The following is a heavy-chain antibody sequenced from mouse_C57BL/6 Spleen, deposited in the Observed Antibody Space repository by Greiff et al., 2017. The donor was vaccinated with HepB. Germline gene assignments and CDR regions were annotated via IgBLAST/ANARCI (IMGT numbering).Heavy chain of an antibody. D-gene: IGHD2-4*01. CDR3: ARYDYGDFFAY. Sequence: QVQLKQPGAELVKPGASVKLSCKASGYTFTSYWMHWVKQRPGQGLEWIGMIHPNSGSTNYNEKFKSKATLTVDKSSSTAYMQLSSLTSEDSAFYYCARYDYGDFFAYWGQGTLVTVSA. V-gene: IGHV1-64*01. J-gene: IGHJ3*01. CDR2: IHPNSGST. CDR1: GYTFTSYW.